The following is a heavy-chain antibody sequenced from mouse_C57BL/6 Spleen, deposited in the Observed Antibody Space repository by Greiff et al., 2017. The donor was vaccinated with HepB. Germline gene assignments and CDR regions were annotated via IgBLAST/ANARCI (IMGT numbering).Heavy chain of an antibody. J-gene: IGHJ3*01. Sequence: QVQLQQPGAELVKPGASVKLSCKASGYTFTSYWMHWVRQRPGQGLEWIGMIHPNSGSTNYNEKFKSKVTLAVDKSSSTAYMQLSSLTSEDSAVYYCARDYSIYEGFADWGHGTLVTFSA. CDR2: IHPNSGST. CDR3: ARDYSIYEGFAD. CDR1: GYTFTSYW. V-gene: IGHV1-64*01. D-gene: IGHD2-5*01.